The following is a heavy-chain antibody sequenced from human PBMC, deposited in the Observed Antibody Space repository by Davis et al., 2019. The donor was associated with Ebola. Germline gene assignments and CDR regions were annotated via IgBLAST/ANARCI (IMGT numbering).Heavy chain of an antibody. CDR2: ISYTGST. CDR1: GGSISSYY. Sequence: PSETLSLTCTVSGGSISSYYWSWIRQSPGKGLEWIGNISYTGSTNYNPSLKSRVTISVDTSKNQFSLKLSSVTAADTAVYYCARQMETGEYVFDYWGQGTLVSVSS. V-gene: IGHV4-59*08. J-gene: IGHJ4*02. CDR3: ARQMETGEYVFDY. D-gene: IGHD4-17*01.